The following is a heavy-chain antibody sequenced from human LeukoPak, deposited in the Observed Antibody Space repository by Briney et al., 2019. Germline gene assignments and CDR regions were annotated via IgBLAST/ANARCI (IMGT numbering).Heavy chain of an antibody. Sequence: PSETLSLTCTVSGGSISNFFWNWVRQPPGKGLEWIGYIYYSGSINYNPSLKSRVTMSVDTSKNQFSLKLRSVTAADTAVYYCARGTAPDTHWGQGALVTVSS. CDR2: IYYSGSI. J-gene: IGHJ4*02. CDR3: ARGTAPDTH. CDR1: GGSISNFF. V-gene: IGHV4-59*08. D-gene: IGHD6-13*01.